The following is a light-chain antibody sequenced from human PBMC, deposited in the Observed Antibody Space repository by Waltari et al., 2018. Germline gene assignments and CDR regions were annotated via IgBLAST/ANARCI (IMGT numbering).Light chain of an antibody. J-gene: IGLJ2*01. V-gene: IGLV2-23*02. CDR3: CSYAGSSTSYVV. CDR1: SSDVGNYNL. Sequence: QSALTQPASVSGSPGQSITISCTGTSSDVGNYNLVSWSQPSPCKAPKLLIYEVSKRPSGVSNRFSGSKSGNTASLTISGLQAEDEAEFYCCSYAGSSTSYVVFGGGTKLTVL. CDR2: EVS.